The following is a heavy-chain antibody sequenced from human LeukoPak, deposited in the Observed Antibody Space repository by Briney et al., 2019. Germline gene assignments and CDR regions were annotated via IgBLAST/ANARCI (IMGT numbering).Heavy chain of an antibody. CDR2: INQDGSQK. J-gene: IGHJ5*02. CDR3: ARGVGYCSSTSCYWWFDP. Sequence: GGSLRLSCAPSGFMFSSHWMSWVRQAPGKGLEWVANINQDGSQKYYMDSVKGRFTISRDNAKNTLYLQMNSLRAEDTAVYYCARGVGYCSSTSCYWWFDPWGQGTLVTVSS. CDR1: GFMFSSHW. D-gene: IGHD2-2*01. V-gene: IGHV3-7*01.